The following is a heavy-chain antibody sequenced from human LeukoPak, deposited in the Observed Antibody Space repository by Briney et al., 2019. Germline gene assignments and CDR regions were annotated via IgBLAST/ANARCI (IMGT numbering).Heavy chain of an antibody. CDR1: GCSFTSYW. Sequence: GEALKISCKGSGCSFTSYWIGWVRQMPGKGLEWMGIIYPGDSDTRYSPSFQGQVTISADKSISTAYLQWSSLKASDTAMYYCARLTGCSSTSCYDAFDIWGQGTMVTVSS. D-gene: IGHD2-2*01. CDR2: IYPGDSDT. J-gene: IGHJ3*02. CDR3: ARLTGCSSTSCYDAFDI. V-gene: IGHV5-51*01.